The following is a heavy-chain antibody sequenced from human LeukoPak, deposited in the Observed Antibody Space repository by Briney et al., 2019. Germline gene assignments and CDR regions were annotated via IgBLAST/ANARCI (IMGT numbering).Heavy chain of an antibody. V-gene: IGHV5-51*01. CDR3: VRGTVGQCSSTTCYNWYFDL. CDR2: IYPGDSNT. J-gene: IGHJ2*01. Sequence: GESLKISCKGSGYGFTSYWIGWVRQMPGKSLEWMGIIYPGDSNTSYSPSFQGQVTISADKSITTAYLQCSSLKASDTAMYYCVRGTVGQCSSTTCYNWYFDLWGRGTLVTVSS. CDR1: GYGFTSYW. D-gene: IGHD2-2*02.